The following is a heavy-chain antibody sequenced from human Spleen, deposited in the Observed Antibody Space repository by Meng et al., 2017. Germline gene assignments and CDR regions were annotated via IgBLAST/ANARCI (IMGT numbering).Heavy chain of an antibody. D-gene: IGHD4-17*01. CDR2: IYHSGRS. J-gene: IGHJ4*02. CDR3: TTLYGDSIS. CDR1: GGSISTREW. Sequence: QVQLQGSGQGLVKPSGTLSLTCAVSGGSISTREWWRWVRQPPGKGLEWIGEIYHSGRSNYNPSVKSRVTMSVDKSQNHFSLKLTSVTAADTAVYCCTTLYGDSISWGQGTLVTVSS. V-gene: IGHV4-4*01.